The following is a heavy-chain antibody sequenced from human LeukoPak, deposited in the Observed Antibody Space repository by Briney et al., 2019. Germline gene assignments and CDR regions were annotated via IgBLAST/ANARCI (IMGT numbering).Heavy chain of an antibody. V-gene: IGHV3-21*01. Sequence: GGSLRLSCAASGFTFSRYGIHWVRQAPGKGLEWVSSISSSSSYIYYADSVKGRFTISRDNAKNSLYLQMNSLRAEDTAVYYCARDRSNYAFDIWGQGTMVTVSS. CDR1: GFTFSRYG. D-gene: IGHD5-24*01. J-gene: IGHJ3*02. CDR2: ISSSSSYI. CDR3: ARDRSNYAFDI.